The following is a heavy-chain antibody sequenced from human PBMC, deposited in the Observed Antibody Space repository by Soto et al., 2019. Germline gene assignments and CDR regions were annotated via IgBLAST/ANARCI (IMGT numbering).Heavy chain of an antibody. Sequence: QVQLVQSGAEVKKPGASVKVSCKASGYTFTGYYMHWVRQAPGQGLEWMGWINPNSGGTNYAQKFQGRVTMTRDTSISTAYMELSRLRSDDAAVYYCARVPAAAGTDYYYYGMDVWGQGTTVTVSS. CDR1: GYTFTGYY. V-gene: IGHV1-2*02. CDR2: INPNSGGT. J-gene: IGHJ6*02. CDR3: ARVPAAAGTDYYYYGMDV. D-gene: IGHD6-13*01.